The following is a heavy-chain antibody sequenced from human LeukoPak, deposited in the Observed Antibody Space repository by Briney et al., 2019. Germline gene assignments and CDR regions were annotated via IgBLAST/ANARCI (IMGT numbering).Heavy chain of an antibody. CDR2: MNPNSGNT. D-gene: IGHD3-22*01. CDR3: ARRGQGGGCDSSVTINDY. V-gene: IGHV1-8*01. Sequence: ASVKVSCKASGYTFTSYDINWVRQATGQGLEWMGWMNPNSGNTGYAQKFQGRVTMTRNTSISTDYMELSSLRSEDTAVYYCARRGQGGGCDSSVTINDYWGQGTLVTVSS. CDR1: GYTFTSYD. J-gene: IGHJ4*02.